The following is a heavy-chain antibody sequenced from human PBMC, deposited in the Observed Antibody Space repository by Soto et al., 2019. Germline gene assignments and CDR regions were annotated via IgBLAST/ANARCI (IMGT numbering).Heavy chain of an antibody. CDR3: PRGGYSGYDFICDS. Sequence: SETLSLTCAVFGGSISGGASSWNWIRQPPGNGLEYIGYIYRTGSTYYNPSLRSRVIMSVDKSKNQFSLKLTSVTAADTAVYYCPRGGYSGYDFICDSGGQGTPVAV. D-gene: IGHD5-12*01. CDR1: GGSISGGASS. V-gene: IGHV4-30-2*01. CDR2: IYRTGST. J-gene: IGHJ4*02.